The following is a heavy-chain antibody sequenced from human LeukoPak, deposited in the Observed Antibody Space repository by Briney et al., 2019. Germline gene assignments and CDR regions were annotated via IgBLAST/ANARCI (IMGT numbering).Heavy chain of an antibody. D-gene: IGHD2-21*01. J-gene: IGHJ6*02. CDR2: ISGSGGST. Sequence: GGSLILSCAASGFTFISNAMSWVRQAPGRGLEGFLAISGSGGSTYYADSVKGRFTISRDNSKNTLYLQMNSLRAEDTALYLCARCGGTCSLPSTSAMDVWGQGTTVTVS. CDR3: ARCGGTCSLPSTSAMDV. V-gene: IGHV3-23*01. CDR1: GFTFISNA.